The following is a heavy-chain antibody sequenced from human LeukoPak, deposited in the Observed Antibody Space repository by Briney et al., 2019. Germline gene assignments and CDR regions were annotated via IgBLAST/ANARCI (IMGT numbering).Heavy chain of an antibody. D-gene: IGHD6-19*01. Sequence: PGGSLRLSCAASGFTFSSYGMHWVRQAPGKGLEWVAVISYDGSNKYYADSVKGRFTISRDNSKNTVYLQMNSLGAEDTAVYYCARVGYSSGWGYNWFDPWGQGTLVTVSS. CDR2: ISYDGSNK. J-gene: IGHJ5*02. CDR1: GFTFSSYG. CDR3: ARVGYSSGWGYNWFDP. V-gene: IGHV3-30*03.